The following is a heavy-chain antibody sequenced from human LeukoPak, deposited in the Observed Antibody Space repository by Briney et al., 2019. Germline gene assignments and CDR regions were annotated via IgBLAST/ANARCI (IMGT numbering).Heavy chain of an antibody. V-gene: IGHV1-2*02. CDR2: INPNSGGT. CDR1: GYTFAGYY. Sequence: GSVKVSCKASGYTFAGYYMHWVRQAPGQGLEWMGWINPNSGGTNYAQKFQGRVTMPRDTSISTAYMELSRLRSDDTAVYYCAREGSNYCDYWGQGTLVTVSS. J-gene: IGHJ4*02. CDR3: AREGSNYCDY.